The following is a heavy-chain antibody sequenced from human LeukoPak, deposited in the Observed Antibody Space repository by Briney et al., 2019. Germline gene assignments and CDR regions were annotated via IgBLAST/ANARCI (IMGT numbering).Heavy chain of an antibody. J-gene: IGHJ4*02. CDR2: ISGSGYNT. CDR3: AAKYSGKRAFDY. D-gene: IGHD1-26*01. V-gene: IGHV3-23*01. CDR1: GFTFSSYA. Sequence: GGSLRLSCAASGFTFSSYAMSWVRQAPGKGLEWVSGISGSGYNTYYADSVKGRFTISRDNSKNTLYLQMNSLRAEDTAIYYYAAKYSGKRAFDYWGQGTLVTVSS.